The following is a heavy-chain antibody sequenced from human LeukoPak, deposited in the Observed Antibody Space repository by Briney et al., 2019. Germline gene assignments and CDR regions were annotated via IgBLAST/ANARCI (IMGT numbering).Heavy chain of an antibody. Sequence: GTSLRLSCVASGFTFTNYGFHWVRQAPGKGLEWVAVIWYDGSKTYYTDSVKGRFTISRDNSKNTLYLQMNSLRAEDTAVYYCTSTGKAYAFDIWGQGTMVTVSS. D-gene: IGHD3-10*01. J-gene: IGHJ3*02. CDR3: TSTGKAYAFDI. CDR1: GFTFTNYG. V-gene: IGHV3-33*01. CDR2: IWYDGSKT.